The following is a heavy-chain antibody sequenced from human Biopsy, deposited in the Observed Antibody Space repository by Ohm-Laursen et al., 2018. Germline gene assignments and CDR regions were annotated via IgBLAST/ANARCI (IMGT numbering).Heavy chain of an antibody. CDR1: GGSISSFY. CDR3: ARRGSGGRSFDH. D-gene: IGHD2-15*01. J-gene: IGHJ4*02. V-gene: IGHV4-59*08. CDR2: ISDSGST. Sequence: SETLSLTCAVPGGSISSFYWTWIRQPPGKGPEWIRDISDSGSTNYKPSLKSRVIISVDTSKNQFSLNLSSVTAADTAVYYCARRGSGGRSFDHWGQGTLVTVSS.